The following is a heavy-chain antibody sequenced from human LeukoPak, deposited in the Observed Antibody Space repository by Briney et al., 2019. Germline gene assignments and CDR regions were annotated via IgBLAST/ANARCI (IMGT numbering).Heavy chain of an antibody. CDR1: GFTFRSYG. Sequence: PGGSLRLSCAASGFTFRSYGMHWVRQAPGKGLEWVAFIRYDGSNKYYADSVKGRFTISRDNSKNTLYLQMNSLRAEDTAVYYCARGTSPSYGFPRNWGQGTQVTVSS. CDR2: IRYDGSNK. J-gene: IGHJ4*02. V-gene: IGHV3-30*02. D-gene: IGHD1-1*01. CDR3: ARGTSPSYGFPRN.